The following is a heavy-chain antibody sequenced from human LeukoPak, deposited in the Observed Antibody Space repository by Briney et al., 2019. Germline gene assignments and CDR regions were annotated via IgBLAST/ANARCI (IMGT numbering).Heavy chain of an antibody. CDR3: ARHRSEGSYPLDS. V-gene: IGHV4-59*08. Sequence: SETLSLTCTVSGGSINTLYWSWIRQSPGKGLEWIGYIFYSGSTNYNPSLKSRVTISVDTSKNQFSLTLNSVTAADTAVYYCARHRSEGSYPLDSWGQGALVTVSS. J-gene: IGHJ4*02. CDR1: GGSINTLY. CDR2: IFYSGST.